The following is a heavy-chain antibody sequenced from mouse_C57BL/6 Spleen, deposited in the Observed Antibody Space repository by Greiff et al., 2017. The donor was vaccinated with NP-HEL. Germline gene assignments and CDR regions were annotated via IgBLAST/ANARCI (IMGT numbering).Heavy chain of an antibody. V-gene: IGHV1-64*01. J-gene: IGHJ4*01. Sequence: VQLQQSGAELVKPGASVKLSCKASGYTFTSYWMHWVKQRPGQGLEWIGMIHPNSGSTNYNEKFKSKATLTVDKSSSTAYMQLSSLTSEDSAVYYCARRGIVTHYYAMDYWGQGTSVTVSS. CDR3: ARRGIVTHYYAMDY. CDR2: IHPNSGST. D-gene: IGHD2-5*01. CDR1: GYTFTSYW.